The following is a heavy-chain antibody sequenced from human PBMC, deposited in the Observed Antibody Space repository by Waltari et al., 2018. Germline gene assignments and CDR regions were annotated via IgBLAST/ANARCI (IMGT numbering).Heavy chain of an antibody. CDR3: ARALSSGSYFDY. D-gene: IGHD3-10*01. J-gene: IGHJ4*02. CDR2: IIPIFGTA. CDR1: GVTFSSYA. V-gene: IGHV1-69*05. Sequence: QVQLVQSGAEVKKPGSSVKVSCQASGVTFSSYAISWVRQAPGQGLEWMGGIIPIFGTANYAQKFQGRVTITTDESTSTAYMELSSLRSEDTAVYYCARALSSGSYFDYWGQGTLVTVSS.